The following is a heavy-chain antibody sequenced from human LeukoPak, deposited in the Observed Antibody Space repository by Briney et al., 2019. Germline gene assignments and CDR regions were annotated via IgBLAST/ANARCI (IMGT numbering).Heavy chain of an antibody. J-gene: IGHJ4*02. CDR2: ISGSGGST. CDR1: GFTFSSYA. D-gene: IGHD5-18*01. Sequence: PGGSLRLSCAASGFTFSSYAMSWVRQAPGKGLEWVSAISGSGGSTYYADSVKGRFTISRDNSKNTLDLQMNSLRAEDTAVYYCAKSGKTWIQLWSLAFDYWGQGTLVTVSS. V-gene: IGHV3-23*01. CDR3: AKSGKTWIQLWSLAFDY.